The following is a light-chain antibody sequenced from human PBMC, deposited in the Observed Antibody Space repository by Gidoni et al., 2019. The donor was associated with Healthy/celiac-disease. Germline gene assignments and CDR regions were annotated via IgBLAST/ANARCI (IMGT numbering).Light chain of an antibody. V-gene: IGKV1-5*01. J-gene: IGKJ2*01. CDR3: QPYPYT. CDR2: DAS. CDR1: QSISSW. Sequence: DIQMTQSPSTLSASVGDRVTITCRASQSISSWLAWYQQKPGKAPKLLIYDASSLESGVPSRFSGSGSGTEFTLSISSLQPDDFATYYCQPYPYTFGQGTKLEIK.